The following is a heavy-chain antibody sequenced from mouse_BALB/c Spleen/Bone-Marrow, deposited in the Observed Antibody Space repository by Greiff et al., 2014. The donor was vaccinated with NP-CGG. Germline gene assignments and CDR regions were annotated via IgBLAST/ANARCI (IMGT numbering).Heavy chain of an antibody. CDR2: INPNNGAT. J-gene: IGHJ2*01. D-gene: IGHD1-1*01. Sequence: DVKLQESGPELVKPGASVKISCKASGYSFTGYYMHWVKQSHVKSLEWIGRINPNNGATSYNQNFKDKASLTVDKSSSTAYMEPHSLTSEDSAVYYCARYYYGSSNFDYWGQGTIFTVSS. CDR1: GYSFTGYY. CDR3: ARYYYGSSNFDY. V-gene: IGHV1-26*01.